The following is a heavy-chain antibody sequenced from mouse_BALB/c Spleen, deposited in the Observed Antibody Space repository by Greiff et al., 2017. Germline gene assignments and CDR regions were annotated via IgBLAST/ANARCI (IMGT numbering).Heavy chain of an antibody. V-gene: IGHV1S29*02. CDR2: IYPYNGGT. D-gene: IGHD1-2*01. CDR1: GYTFTDYN. Sequence: VQLKESGPELVKPGASVKISCKASGYTFTDYNMHWVKQSHGKSLEWIGYIYPYNGGTGYNQKFKSKATLTVDNSSSTAYMELRSLTSEDSAVYYCANSLRYAMDYWGQGTSVTVSS. CDR3: ANSLRYAMDY. J-gene: IGHJ4*01.